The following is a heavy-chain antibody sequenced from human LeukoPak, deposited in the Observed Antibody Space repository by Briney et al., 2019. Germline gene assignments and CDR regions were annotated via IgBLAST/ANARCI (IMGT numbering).Heavy chain of an antibody. J-gene: IGHJ4*02. CDR2: IYSGGNT. V-gene: IGHV3-53*01. D-gene: IGHD3-10*01. CDR1: GFTFSSYV. CDR3: ARVYYYGSGSYLDY. Sequence: GGSLRLSCAASGFTFSSYVMSWVRQAPGKGLEWVSVIYSGGNTYYADSVKGRFTISRDNSKNTLYLQMDSLRAEDTAVYYCARVYYYGSGSYLDYWGQGTLVTVSS.